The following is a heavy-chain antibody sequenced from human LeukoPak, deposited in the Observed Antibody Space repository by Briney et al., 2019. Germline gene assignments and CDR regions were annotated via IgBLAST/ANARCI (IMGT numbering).Heavy chain of an antibody. D-gene: IGHD6-25*01. CDR1: GDSISSYY. J-gene: IGHJ4*02. CDR3: ARVSASGTGPDS. CDR2: IYSSGGT. Sequence: PSETLSLTCTVSGDSISSYYWSWIRQPPGKGLEWIGYIYSSGGTNYNPSLKSRVTISVDTPKNQFSLTLSSVTAADTAFYYCARVSASGTGPDSWGQGTLVTVSS. V-gene: IGHV4-59*01.